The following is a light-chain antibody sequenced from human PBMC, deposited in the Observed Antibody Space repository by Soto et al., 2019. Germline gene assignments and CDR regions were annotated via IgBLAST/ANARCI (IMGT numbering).Light chain of an antibody. CDR2: AAS. CDR1: QSIRSY. Sequence: DIQMTQSPSSLSASVGDRVTITCRASQSIRSYLNWYQQKPGKAPKVLVYAASSLQSGVPSRFSGSGSGTDFTFTIGSLQPEDFATYYCQQSYDLPYTFGQGTKVDIK. V-gene: IGKV1-39*01. CDR3: QQSYDLPYT. J-gene: IGKJ2*01.